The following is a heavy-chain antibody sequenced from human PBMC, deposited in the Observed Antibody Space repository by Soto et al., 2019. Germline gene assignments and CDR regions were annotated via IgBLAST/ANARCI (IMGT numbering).Heavy chain of an antibody. CDR3: ARDGYNYLWFAD. CDR2: VYRDDNT. J-gene: IGHJ4*02. CDR1: GLTVSSSY. V-gene: IGHV3-53*01. Sequence: GGSLRLSCAASGLTVSSSYMSWVRQAPGKGLEWVSSVYRDDNTFYADSVLGRFTMSRDNSKNMVFLQMHSLRAEDTGVYYCARDGYNYLWFADWGRGIQVTVS. D-gene: IGHD3-10*01.